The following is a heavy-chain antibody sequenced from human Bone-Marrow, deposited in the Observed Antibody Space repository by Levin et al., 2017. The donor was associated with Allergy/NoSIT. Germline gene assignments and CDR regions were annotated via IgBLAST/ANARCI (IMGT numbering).Heavy chain of an antibody. CDR1: GFPFSNYA. CDR3: AKGSSGWFLEQDS. D-gene: IGHD6-19*01. CDR2: LGGVGDMT. Sequence: LSLPCAASGFPFSNYAMTWVRQAPGKGLEWVSALGGVGDMTRYADSVKGRFTISRDNSKNTLFLKMNSLRVEDTAVYFCAKGSSGWFLEQDSWGQGTLVTVSS. J-gene: IGHJ4*02. V-gene: IGHV3-23*01.